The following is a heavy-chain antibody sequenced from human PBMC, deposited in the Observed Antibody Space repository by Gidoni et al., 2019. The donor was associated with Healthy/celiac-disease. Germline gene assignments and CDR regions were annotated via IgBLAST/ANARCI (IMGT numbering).Heavy chain of an antibody. J-gene: IGHJ6*02. CDR2: IYYSGST. CDR3: ARHGIYGSGSYLLFYGMDV. CDR1: GGSISSYY. Sequence: QVQLQESGPGLVTPSETLSLTCTVSGGSISSYYWSWIRQPPGKGLEWIGYIYYSGSTNYNPSLKSRVTRSVDTSKNQFSLKLSSVTAADTAVYYCARHGIYGSGSYLLFYGMDVWGQGTTVTVSS. V-gene: IGHV4-59*08. D-gene: IGHD3-10*01.